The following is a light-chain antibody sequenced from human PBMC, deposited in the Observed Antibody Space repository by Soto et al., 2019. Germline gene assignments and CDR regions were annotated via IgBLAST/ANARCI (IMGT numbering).Light chain of an antibody. CDR3: QQLNGYPRT. CDR1: QSVTSN. J-gene: IGKJ5*01. Sequence: DIQMTQSPSSLSASIGDRVTITCRASQSVTSNLNWYQQKFGETPKLLMYAASNLQGGVPSRFSGSGSGTDFTLTISSLQPEDFATYYCQQLNGYPRTFGQGTRLEIK. CDR2: AAS. V-gene: IGKV1-39*01.